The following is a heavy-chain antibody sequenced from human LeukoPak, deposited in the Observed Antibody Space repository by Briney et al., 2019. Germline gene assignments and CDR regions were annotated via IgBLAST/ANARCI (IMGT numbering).Heavy chain of an antibody. D-gene: IGHD1-26*01. Sequence: SQTLSLTCAISGDSVASKSAAWNWIRQSPSRGLEWLGGIYSRSKWYNDYAESVKNRITISPDTSKNQFSLQLNSVTPEDTAVYYCARTYSGSYYGWFDPWGQGTLVTVSS. CDR1: GDSVASKSAA. V-gene: IGHV6-1*01. CDR3: ARTYSGSYYGWFDP. J-gene: IGHJ5*02. CDR2: IYSRSKWYN.